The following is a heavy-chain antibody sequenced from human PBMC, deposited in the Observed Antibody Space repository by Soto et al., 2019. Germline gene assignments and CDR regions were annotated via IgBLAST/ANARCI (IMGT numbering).Heavy chain of an antibody. CDR3: ARTIGSRNWFDP. J-gene: IGHJ5*02. CDR1: GFTFSSYS. D-gene: IGHD1-26*01. V-gene: IGHV3-20*04. Sequence: GGSLRLSCAASGFTFSSYSMNWVRQAPGKGLEWVSGISRNGGSIGYADSVKGRFTISRDNAKNSLYLQMNSLRAEDTALYYCARTIGSRNWFDPWGQGTLVTVSS. CDR2: ISRNGGSI.